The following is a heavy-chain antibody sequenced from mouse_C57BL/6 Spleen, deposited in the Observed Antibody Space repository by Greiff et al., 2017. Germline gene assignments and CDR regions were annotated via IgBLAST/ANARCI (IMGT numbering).Heavy chain of an antibody. D-gene: IGHD2-4*01. CDR1: GYSITSGYY. J-gene: IGHJ2*01. CDR3: AAHYDYLDY. V-gene: IGHV3-6*01. Sequence: EVKLQESGPGLVKPSQSLSLTCSVTGYSITSGYYWNWIRQFPGNKLEWMGYISYDGSNNYNPSLKNRISITRDTSKNQFFLKLNSVTTEDTATYYCAAHYDYLDYWGQGTTLTVSS. CDR2: ISYDGSN.